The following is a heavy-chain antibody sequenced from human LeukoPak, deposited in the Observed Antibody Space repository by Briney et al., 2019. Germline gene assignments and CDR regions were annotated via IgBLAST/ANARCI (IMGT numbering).Heavy chain of an antibody. D-gene: IGHD3-22*01. CDR1: GGSKNTYY. CDR3: ARVSLDFYDRSGYYYFDY. V-gene: IGHV4-59*01. CDR2: IYYRGST. Sequence: PSETLSLTCTVTGGSKNTYYWSWIRQPPWKGLEWIGDIYYRGSTSYSPSLKSRVTMSVDTSNTHFSLNLRSVTPADTAVYYCARVSLDFYDRSGYYYFDYWGQGTLATVSS. J-gene: IGHJ4*02.